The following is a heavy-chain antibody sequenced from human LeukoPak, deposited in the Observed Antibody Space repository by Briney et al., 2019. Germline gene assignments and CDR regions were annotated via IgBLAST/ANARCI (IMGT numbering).Heavy chain of an antibody. V-gene: IGHV1-69*02. Sequence: SVKVSCKASGGTFSSYTISWVRQAPGQGLEWMGRIIPILGIANYAQKFQGRVTITADKSTSTAYMELSSLRSEDTAVYYCALRYNWNDVLLDDWGQGTLVTVSS. D-gene: IGHD1-20*01. CDR3: ALRYNWNDVLLDD. CDR1: GGTFSSYT. CDR2: IIPILGIA. J-gene: IGHJ4*02.